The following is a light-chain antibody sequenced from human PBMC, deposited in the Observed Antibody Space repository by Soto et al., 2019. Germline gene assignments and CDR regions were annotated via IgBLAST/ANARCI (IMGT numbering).Light chain of an antibody. CDR3: QQTYSNPRT. J-gene: IGKJ1*01. Sequence: DIQMTQSPCSLSASVGDRVTITCRTSQSISIYLNWYQQIPGKAPKLLIYASSNLHTGVPSRFSGSASGTDFTLTISSLQPEDFATYYCQQTYSNPRTFGQGTKVEIK. CDR1: QSISIY. V-gene: IGKV1-39*01. CDR2: ASS.